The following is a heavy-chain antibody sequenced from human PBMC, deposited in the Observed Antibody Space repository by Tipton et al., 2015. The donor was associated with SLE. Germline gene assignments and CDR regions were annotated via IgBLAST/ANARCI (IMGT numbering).Heavy chain of an antibody. CDR1: GGSISSGGYC. D-gene: IGHD2-2*01. Sequence: TLSLACTVSGGSISSGGYCWNWIRQHPGKGLEWIGYILYSGSAYYNPSLKSRVTISVDTSKNQFSLKLSSVTAADTAVYYCARATNAEGVFDYWGQGTLVTVSS. CDR2: ILYSGSA. CDR3: ARATNAEGVFDY. V-gene: IGHV4-31*03. J-gene: IGHJ4*02.